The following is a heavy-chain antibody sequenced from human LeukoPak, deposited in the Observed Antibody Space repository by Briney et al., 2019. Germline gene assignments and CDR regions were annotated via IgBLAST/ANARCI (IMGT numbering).Heavy chain of an antibody. CDR3: AGEVDGYSSSWYDWGARAYYYYYGMDV. D-gene: IGHD6-13*01. Sequence: SETLSLTCTVSGGSISSSSYYWGWIRQPPGKGLEWIGSIYYSGSTYYNPSLKSRVTISVDTSKNQFSLKLSSVTAADTAVYYCAGEVDGYSSSWYDWGARAYYYYYGMDVWGQGTTVTVS. CDR1: GGSISSSSYY. V-gene: IGHV4-39*02. J-gene: IGHJ6*02. CDR2: IYYSGST.